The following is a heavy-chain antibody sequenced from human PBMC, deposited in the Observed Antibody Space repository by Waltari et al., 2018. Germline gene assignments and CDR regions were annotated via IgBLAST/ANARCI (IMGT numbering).Heavy chain of an antibody. V-gene: IGHV3-7*01. Sequence: EVQLVESGGGLIQPGGSLRLSCAASGFTVSSNYIRWVRQAPGKGLEWVANIKQDGSEKYYVDSVKGRFTISRDNAKNSLYLQMNSLRAEDTAVYYCASGWQWLFDYWGQGTLVTVSS. D-gene: IGHD6-19*01. CDR3: ASGWQWLFDY. J-gene: IGHJ4*02. CDR1: GFTVSSNY. CDR2: IKQDGSEK.